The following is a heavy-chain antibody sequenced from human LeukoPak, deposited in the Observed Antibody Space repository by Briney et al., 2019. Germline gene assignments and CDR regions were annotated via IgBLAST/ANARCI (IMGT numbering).Heavy chain of an antibody. Sequence: GGSLRLSCAASGFTFSSYWMSWMRRAPGKGLEWVANIKYDGNEEYYVDSVKGRFTISRDNAKNSLYLQLNSLRVEDTAVYYCKSGGAAPGSFDYWGQGTLVTVSP. CDR1: GFTFSSYW. D-gene: IGHD1-1*01. CDR3: KSGGAAPGSFDY. J-gene: IGHJ4*02. CDR2: IKYDGNEE. V-gene: IGHV3-7*01.